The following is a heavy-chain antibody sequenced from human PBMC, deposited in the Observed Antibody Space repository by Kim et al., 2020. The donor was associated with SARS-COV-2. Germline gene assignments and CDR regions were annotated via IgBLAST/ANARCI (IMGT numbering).Heavy chain of an antibody. CDR2: IYHSGST. CDR3: ARDSGESHWYFDL. V-gene: IGHV4-38-2*02. J-gene: IGHJ2*01. D-gene: IGHD3-10*01. Sequence: SETLSLTCTVSGYSISSGYYWGWIRQPPGKGLEWIGSIYHSGSTYYNPSLKSRVTISVDTSKNQFSLKLSSVTAADTAVYYCARDSGESHWYFDLWGRCTLVTVSS. CDR1: GYSISSGYY.